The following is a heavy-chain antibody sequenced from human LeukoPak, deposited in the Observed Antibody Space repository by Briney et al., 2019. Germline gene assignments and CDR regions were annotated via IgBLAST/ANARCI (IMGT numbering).Heavy chain of an antibody. CDR2: ISSSSSYI. CDR1: GFTFSSYS. V-gene: IGHV3-21*04. D-gene: IGHD5-24*01. Sequence: PGGSLRLSCAASGFTFSSYSMNWVRQAPGKGLEWVSSISSSSSYIYYADSVKGRFTISRDNSKNTLYLQINSLRAEDTAVYFCARDDRWLQFNNWGQGTLVTVSS. J-gene: IGHJ4*02. CDR3: ARDDRWLQFNN.